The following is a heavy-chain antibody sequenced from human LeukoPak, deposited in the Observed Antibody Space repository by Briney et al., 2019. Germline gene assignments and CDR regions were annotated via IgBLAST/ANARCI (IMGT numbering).Heavy chain of an antibody. D-gene: IGHD6-13*01. J-gene: IGHJ4*02. CDR2: IWYDGSNK. Sequence: GGSLRLSCAASGFTFSSYGMHWVRQAPGKGLEWVAVIWYDGSNKYYADSVKGRFTISRDNSKNTLYLQMNSLRAKDTAVYYCAREVAAAGTFDYWGQGTLVTVSS. V-gene: IGHV3-33*01. CDR1: GFTFSSYG. CDR3: AREVAAAGTFDY.